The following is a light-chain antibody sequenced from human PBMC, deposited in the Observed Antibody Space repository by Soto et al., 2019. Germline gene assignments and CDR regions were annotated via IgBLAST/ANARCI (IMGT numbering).Light chain of an antibody. CDR1: QSISSY. Sequence: DIQMTQSPSSLSASVGDRVTITCRASQSISSYLNWYQQKPGKAPKVLIYAASSLQSGVPSRFSGSVSGTDFTLTISSLQPEDFATYYCQQSYSTLITFGQGTRLEIK. J-gene: IGKJ5*01. CDR2: AAS. V-gene: IGKV1-39*01. CDR3: QQSYSTLIT.